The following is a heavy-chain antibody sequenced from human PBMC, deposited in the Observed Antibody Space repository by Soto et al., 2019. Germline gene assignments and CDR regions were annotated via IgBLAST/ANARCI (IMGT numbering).Heavy chain of an antibody. J-gene: IGHJ6*02. CDR3: ARDHRVQDPHYYYYYGMDV. V-gene: IGHV3-23*01. Sequence: GGSLRLSCAASGFTFSSYAMSWVRQAPGKGLEWVSAISGSGGSTYYADSVKGRFTISRDNSKNTLYLQMNSLRAEDTAVYYCARDHRVQDPHYYYYYGMDVWGQGTTVTVSS. CDR2: ISGSGGST. CDR1: GFTFSSYA.